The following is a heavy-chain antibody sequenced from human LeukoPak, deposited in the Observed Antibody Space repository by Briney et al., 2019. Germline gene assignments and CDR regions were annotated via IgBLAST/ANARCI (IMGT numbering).Heavy chain of an antibody. D-gene: IGHD3-3*01. V-gene: IGHV3-21*01. Sequence: GGSLRLSCVASGFTFSSHTMNWVRQAPGKGLEWVSSLSSTTSYIYYADSVKGRFTISRDNSKNTLYLQMNSLRAEDTAVYYCARDVLELSPAAGDDYWGQGTLVTVSS. CDR1: GFTFSSHT. J-gene: IGHJ4*02. CDR3: ARDVLELSPAAGDDY. CDR2: LSSTTSYI.